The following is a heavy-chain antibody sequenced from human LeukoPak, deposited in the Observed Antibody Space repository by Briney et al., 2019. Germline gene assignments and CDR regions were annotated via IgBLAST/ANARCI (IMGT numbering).Heavy chain of an antibody. J-gene: IGHJ4*02. V-gene: IGHV3-9*01. CDR2: ISWNSRTI. CDR1: GFTFDDYA. CDR3: ASNYDSSGYAY. Sequence: GGSLRLSCAASGFTFDDYAMHWVRQAPGKGLEWVTGISWNSRTIGYADSVKGRFTISRDNAKNSLFLQISILRAEDTAVYYCASNYDSSGYAYWGQGTLVTVSS. D-gene: IGHD3-22*01.